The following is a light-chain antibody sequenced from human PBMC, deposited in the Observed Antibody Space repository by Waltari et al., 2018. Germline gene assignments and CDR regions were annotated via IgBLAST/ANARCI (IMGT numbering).Light chain of an antibody. J-gene: IGLJ2*01. CDR1: TSDVGGYNY. CDR2: DVS. CDR3: SSYTSSSTLI. V-gene: IGLV2-14*03. Sequence: QSALTQPASVSGSPGQSTTTSCTGTTSDVGGYNYVSCYQQHPCKAPRLMIYDVSNRPSGVSNRFSGSKSGNTASLTISGLQAEDEADYHCSSYTSSSTLIFGGGTKLTVL.